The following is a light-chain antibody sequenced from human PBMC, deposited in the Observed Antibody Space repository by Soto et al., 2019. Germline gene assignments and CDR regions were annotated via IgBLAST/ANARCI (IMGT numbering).Light chain of an antibody. CDR3: QQTFRTPS. Sequence: DIQMTQSPSSLSATVGDRVTITCRAGQGIRNYLNWYQHKAGTAPKLLIYAASSLQSGVPSRFSGSGSGTEFTLTISSLQPEDFATYYCQQTFRTPSFGQGTRLDIK. V-gene: IGKV1-39*01. J-gene: IGKJ5*01. CDR2: AAS. CDR1: QGIRNY.